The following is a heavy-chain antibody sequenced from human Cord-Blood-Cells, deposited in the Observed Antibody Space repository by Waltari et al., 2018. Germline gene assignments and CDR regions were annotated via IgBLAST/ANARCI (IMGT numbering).Heavy chain of an antibody. J-gene: IGHJ4*02. CDR3: ARAGAAAAGSQLFDY. CDR1: GYPFTGYY. CDR2: INPNSGGT. V-gene: IGHV1-2*02. Sequence: QVQLVQSGAAVKKPGASVTVSCKASGYPFTGYYMHWVRHAPGQGLEWMGWINPNSGGTNYAQKFQGRVTMTRDTSISTAYMELSRLRSDDTAVYYCARAGAAAAGSQLFDYWGQGTLVTVSS. D-gene: IGHD6-13*01.